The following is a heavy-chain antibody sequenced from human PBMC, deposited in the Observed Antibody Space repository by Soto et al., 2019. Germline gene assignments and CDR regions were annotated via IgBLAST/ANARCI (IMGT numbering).Heavy chain of an antibody. Sequence: QVQLVESGGGVVQPGRSLRLSCAASGFTFSSYGMHWVRQAPGKGLEWGAVISYDGSNKYYADSVKGRFTISRDNSEKTLYLQMISLRAADTAEYYCAEGSIDFGDGIDVWGQGAGVTVSS. CDR2: ISYDGSNK. CDR1: GFTFSSYG. CDR3: AEGSIDFGDGIDV. J-gene: IGHJ6*02. D-gene: IGHD4-17*01. V-gene: IGHV3-30*18.